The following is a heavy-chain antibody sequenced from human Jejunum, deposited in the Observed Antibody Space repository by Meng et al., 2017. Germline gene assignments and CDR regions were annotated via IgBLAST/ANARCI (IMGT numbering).Heavy chain of an antibody. Sequence: EVQLLDSGGGLVQPGGSLRLSCTASGFTFSSYAMSWVRQTPGKGLEWVSTIGTSADPYYAESVKGRFTISRDNSENTMFLQMNSLRAEDTAVYYCAANRPSLPFDYWGQGTLVTVSS. J-gene: IGHJ4*02. V-gene: IGHV3-23*01. D-gene: IGHD6-6*01. CDR3: AANRPSLPFDY. CDR2: IGTSADP. CDR1: GFTFSSYA.